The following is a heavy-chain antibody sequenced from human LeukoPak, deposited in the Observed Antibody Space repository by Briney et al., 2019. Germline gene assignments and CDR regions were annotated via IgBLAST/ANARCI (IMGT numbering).Heavy chain of an antibody. V-gene: IGHV1-46*01. CDR2: INPSGGTT. Sequence: EASVKVSCKASGYTFTSYHMHWVRQAPGQGLEWMGIINPSGGTTNYAQKFRGRVTMTRDMSTSTAYMELSSLRSEDTAVYYCACQIEVGATHRGFYYYMDVWGKGTTVTVSS. J-gene: IGHJ6*03. D-gene: IGHD1-26*01. CDR1: GYTFTSYH. CDR3: ACQIEVGATHRGFYYYMDV.